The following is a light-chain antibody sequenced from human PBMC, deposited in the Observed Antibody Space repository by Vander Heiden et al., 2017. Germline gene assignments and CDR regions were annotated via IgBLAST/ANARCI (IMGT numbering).Light chain of an antibody. CDR3: QQYYTYPPFT. CDR2: AAS. Sequence: AIRMTQSPSSLSASTGDRVTITCRASQGISSYLAWYQQKPGKAPKLLIYAASTLQSGVPSRFSGSGSGTDFTLTISCLQSEDFATYCCQQYYTYPPFTFGPGTKVNI. V-gene: IGKV1-8*01. J-gene: IGKJ3*01. CDR1: QGISSY.